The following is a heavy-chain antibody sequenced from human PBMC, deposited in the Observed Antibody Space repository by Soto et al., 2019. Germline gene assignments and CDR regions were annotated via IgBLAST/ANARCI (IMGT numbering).Heavy chain of an antibody. CDR3: AREGYSSSSTYYYYMDV. CDR2: INPNSGGT. CDR1: GYTFTGYY. Sequence: QVQLVQSGAEVKKPGASVKVSCKASGYTFTGYYMHWVRQAPGQGLEWMGWINPNSGGTNYAQKFQGWVTTTRDTSISTAYVELSRLRSDDTAVYYCAREGYSSSSTYYYYMDVWGKGTTVTVSS. J-gene: IGHJ6*03. D-gene: IGHD6-6*01. V-gene: IGHV1-2*04.